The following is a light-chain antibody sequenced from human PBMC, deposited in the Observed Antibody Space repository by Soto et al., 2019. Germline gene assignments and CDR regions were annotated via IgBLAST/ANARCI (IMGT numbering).Light chain of an antibody. J-gene: IGKJ4*01. V-gene: IGKV1-39*01. Sequence: DIQMTQSPSSMSASVGDRVTITCRTSQSIRSYLNWYQQNPGKAPKLLISAASSLQSGVPSRFSGSGSGTDFTLIISSLQPEDLATYYCQQSYSTPHTFGGGTKVEIK. CDR2: AAS. CDR3: QQSYSTPHT. CDR1: QSIRSY.